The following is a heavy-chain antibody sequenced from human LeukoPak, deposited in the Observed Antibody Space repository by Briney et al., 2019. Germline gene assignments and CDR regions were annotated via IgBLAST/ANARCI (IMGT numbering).Heavy chain of an antibody. V-gene: IGHV3-23*01. CDR1: GFTFSSYA. CDR2: ISGSGGST. J-gene: IGHJ4*02. D-gene: IGHD6-6*01. Sequence: PGGSLRLSCAASGFTFSSYAMSWVRQAPGKGLEWVSAISGSGGSTYYADSVKGRFTISRDNSKNTLYLQMNSLRAEDTAVYYCAKGGRIGSSSKYWFFDYWGQGTLVTVSS. CDR3: AKGGRIGSSSKYWFFDY.